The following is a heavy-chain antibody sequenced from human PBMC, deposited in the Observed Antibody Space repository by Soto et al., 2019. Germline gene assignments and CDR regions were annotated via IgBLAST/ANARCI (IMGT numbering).Heavy chain of an antibody. V-gene: IGHV1-18*01. CDR1: GYTFTSYG. Sequence: ASVKVSCKASGYTFTSYGISWVRQAPGQGLEWMGWISAYNGNTNYAQKLQGRVTMTTDTSTSTAYMELRSLRSDDTAVYYCARFSLPPSSSLVVRSYYFDYWGQGTLVTVS. D-gene: IGHD6-6*01. J-gene: IGHJ4*02. CDR3: ARFSLPPSSSLVVRSYYFDY. CDR2: ISAYNGNT.